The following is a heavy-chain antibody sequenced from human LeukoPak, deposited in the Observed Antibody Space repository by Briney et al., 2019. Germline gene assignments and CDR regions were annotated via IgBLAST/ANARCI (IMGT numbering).Heavy chain of an antibody. J-gene: IGHJ5*02. CDR3: ARSHCSSTSCYPDRNWFDP. CDR2: INPNSGGT. D-gene: IGHD2-2*01. Sequence: ASVKVSCKASGYTFTGYYMHWVRQAPGQGLEWMGWINPNSGGTNYAQKFQGRVTMTRDTSISTAYMELSRLRSDDTAVYYCARSHCSSTSCYPDRNWFDPLGQGTLVTVSS. CDR1: GYTFTGYY. V-gene: IGHV1-2*02.